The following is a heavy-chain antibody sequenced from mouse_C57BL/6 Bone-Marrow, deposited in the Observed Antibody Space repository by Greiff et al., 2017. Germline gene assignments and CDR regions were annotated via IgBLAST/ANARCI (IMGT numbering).Heavy chain of an antibody. CDR3: ARGLRTTVGYCFDY. V-gene: IGHV1-80*01. CDR1: GYAFSSYW. D-gene: IGHD1-1*01. CDR2: IYPGDGDT. Sequence: VQLQESGAELVKPGASVKLSCKASGYAFSSYWMNWVKQRPGKGLEWIGQIYPGDGDTNYNGKFKGKATLTADKSSSTAYMQLSSLTSEDSAVYFCARGLRTTVGYCFDYWGQGTTLTVSS. J-gene: IGHJ2*01.